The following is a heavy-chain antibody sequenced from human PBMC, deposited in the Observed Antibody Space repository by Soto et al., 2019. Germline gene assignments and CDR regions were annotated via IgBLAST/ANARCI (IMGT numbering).Heavy chain of an antibody. V-gene: IGHV3-23*01. CDR2: ISGSGDST. CDR1: GFTFTSYG. Sequence: EVQLLESGGGLVQPGGSLRLSCAASGFTFTSYGMSWVRQAPGKGLEWVSAISGSGDSTYYADSVKGRFTISRDNSKNTLYLQMNSLRAEDTAVYYCARVNGYSSGWFDYWGQGTLVTVSS. CDR3: ARVNGYSSGWFDY. J-gene: IGHJ4*02. D-gene: IGHD6-19*01.